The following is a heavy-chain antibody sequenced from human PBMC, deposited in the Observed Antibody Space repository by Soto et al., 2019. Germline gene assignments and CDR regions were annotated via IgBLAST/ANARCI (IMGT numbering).Heavy chain of an antibody. CDR2: ISGSGGST. Sequence: GGSLRLSCAASGFTFSSYAMSWVRQAPGKGLEWVSAISGSGGSTYYADSVKGRFTISRDNSKNTLYLQMNSLRAEDTAVYYCAKDHLPFNYYSDSSGYSPFDYWGQGTLVTVSS. CDR1: GFTFSSYA. V-gene: IGHV3-23*01. J-gene: IGHJ4*02. CDR3: AKDHLPFNYYSDSSGYSPFDY. D-gene: IGHD3-22*01.